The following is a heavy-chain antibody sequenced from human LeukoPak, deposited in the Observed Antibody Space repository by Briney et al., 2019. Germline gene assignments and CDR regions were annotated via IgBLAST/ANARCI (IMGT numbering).Heavy chain of an antibody. CDR2: INSDGSST. CDR3: ARGPYGSGITFFFGYDY. J-gene: IGHJ4*02. Sequence: PGGSLRLSCAASGFTFSRYWMPWVRHAPGKGLVWVSRINSDGSSTSHADSVKGRFTISRDNAKNTLYLQMNSLRAEDTAVYYCARGPYGSGITFFFGYDYWGQGTLVTVSS. V-gene: IGHV3-74*01. CDR1: GFTFSRYW. D-gene: IGHD3-10*01.